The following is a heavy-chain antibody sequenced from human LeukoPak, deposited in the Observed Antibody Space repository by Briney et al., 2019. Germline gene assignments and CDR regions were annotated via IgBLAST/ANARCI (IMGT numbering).Heavy chain of an antibody. D-gene: IGHD6-13*01. V-gene: IGHV3-21*01. CDR2: ISSGSIYI. CDR1: GFTFSSYD. CDR3: ARDRVRYSSSWNDAFDI. Sequence: NPGGSLRLSCEASGFTFSSYDMNWVRRAPGKGLEWVSSISSGSIYIYYADSVKGRFTISRDNARNSLYLQMNSLRAEDAAVYYCARDRVRYSSSWNDAFDIWGQGTMVTVSS. J-gene: IGHJ3*02.